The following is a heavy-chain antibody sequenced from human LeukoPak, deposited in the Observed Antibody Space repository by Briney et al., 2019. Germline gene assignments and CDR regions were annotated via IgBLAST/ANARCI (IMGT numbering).Heavy chain of an antibody. V-gene: IGHV3-64*01. Sequence: PGGSLRLSCAASGFTFSNYAMHWVRQAPGKGLEYVSSITANGDTTYYANSMKGSFTISRDNSKNTLYLQMGSLRAEDMAVYYCARDRMGSADYWGQGTLVTVSS. CDR3: ARDRMGSADY. D-gene: IGHD3-10*01. CDR2: ITANGDTT. CDR1: GFTFSNYA. J-gene: IGHJ4*02.